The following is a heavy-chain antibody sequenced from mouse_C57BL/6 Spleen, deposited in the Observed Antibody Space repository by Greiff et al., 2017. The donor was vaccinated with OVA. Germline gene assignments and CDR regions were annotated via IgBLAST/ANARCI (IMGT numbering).Heavy chain of an antibody. CDR2: IDPSDSET. J-gene: IGHJ2*01. Sequence: QVQLQQSGAELVRPGSSVKLSCKASGYTFTSYWMHWVKQRPIQGLEWIGNIDPSDSETHYNQKFKDKATLTVDKSSSTAYMQLSSLTSEDSAVYYCAREGNGNWDFDYWGQGTTLTVSS. V-gene: IGHV1-52*01. CDR1: GYTFTSYW. CDR3: AREGNGNWDFDY. D-gene: IGHD2-1*01.